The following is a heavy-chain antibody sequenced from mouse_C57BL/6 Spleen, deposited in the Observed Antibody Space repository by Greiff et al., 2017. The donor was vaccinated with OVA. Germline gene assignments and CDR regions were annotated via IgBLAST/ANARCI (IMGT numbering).Heavy chain of an antibody. J-gene: IGHJ2*01. D-gene: IGHD1-1*01. V-gene: IGHV1-61*01. CDR1: GYTFTSYW. CDR2: IYPSDSET. CDR3: ARGSYYYGFDY. Sequence: QVQLQQPGAELVRPGSSVKLSCKASGYTFTSYWMDWVKQRPGQGLEWIGSIYPSDSETHYTQKFKDKATLTVDKSSSTAYMQLSSLTSEDSAVXYCARGSYYYGFDYWGQGTTLTVSS.